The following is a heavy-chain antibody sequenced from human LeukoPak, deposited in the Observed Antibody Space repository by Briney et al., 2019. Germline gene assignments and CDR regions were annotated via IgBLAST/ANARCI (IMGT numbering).Heavy chain of an antibody. CDR2: SSDTDGDT. CDR3: VKARGLSRLAGDAFHL. CDR1: GFTFSSYE. J-gene: IGHJ3*01. D-gene: IGHD6-19*01. V-gene: IGHV3-23*01. Sequence: QSGGSLRLSCAASGFTFSSYEMNWVRQAPGKGLEWVSSSDTDGDTQYADSVKGRFTMSRDNSKNTLYLQMTNLGSEDMAVYYCVKARGLSRLAGDAFHLWGQGTMVIVSS.